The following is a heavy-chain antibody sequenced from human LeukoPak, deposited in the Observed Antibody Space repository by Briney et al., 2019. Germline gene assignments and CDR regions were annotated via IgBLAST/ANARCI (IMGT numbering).Heavy chain of an antibody. V-gene: IGHV4-59*01. J-gene: IGHJ6*02. CDR1: GGSISSYY. Sequence: SETLSLTCTVSGGSISSYYWSWIRQPPGKGLEWIGYIYYSGSTNHNPSLKSRVTISVDTSKNQFSLKLSSVTAADTAVYYCASAPDYYYYGMDVWGQGTTVTVSS. CDR2: IYYSGST. CDR3: ASAPDYYYYGMDV.